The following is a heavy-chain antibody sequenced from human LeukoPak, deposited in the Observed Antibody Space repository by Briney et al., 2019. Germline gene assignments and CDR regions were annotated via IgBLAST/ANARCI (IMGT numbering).Heavy chain of an antibody. Sequence: GGSLRLSCAASGFTFNNYAMSWVRQVPGKGLEWVSVISGSGSTYYADSVRGRFTISRDNSKHTVSLQMNGLRAEDTAVYYCARGITAFGVPGATYYFDYWGQGTLVTVSS. V-gene: IGHV3-23*01. D-gene: IGHD3-3*01. CDR2: ISGSGST. J-gene: IGHJ4*02. CDR1: GFTFNNYA. CDR3: ARGITAFGVPGATYYFDY.